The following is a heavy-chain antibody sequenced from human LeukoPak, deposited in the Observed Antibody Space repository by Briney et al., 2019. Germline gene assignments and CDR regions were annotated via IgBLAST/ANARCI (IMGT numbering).Heavy chain of an antibody. Sequence: GGSLRLSCAASGSTFSSYDIHWVRQAPGKGLEWVSYIRSSSNIIHYADSVKGRVTISRDNAKNSLYLQMNSLRAEDTAVYYCTRVNRDWSPAYWGQGTLVTVSS. CDR3: TRVNRDWSPAY. CDR1: GSTFSSYD. CDR2: IRSSSNII. D-gene: IGHD3/OR15-3a*01. J-gene: IGHJ4*02. V-gene: IGHV3-48*04.